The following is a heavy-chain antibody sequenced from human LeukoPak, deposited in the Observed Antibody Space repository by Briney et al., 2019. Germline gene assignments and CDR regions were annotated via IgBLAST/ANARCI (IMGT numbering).Heavy chain of an antibody. CDR1: GNTFTAYY. J-gene: IGHJ5*02. CDR3: ASDQAGSVNSFDP. Sequence: ASVKVSCKASGNTFTAYYIHWVRQAPGQGLGWMGRINPNSGGTDYAQNFRGRVTLTRDTSISTAYMDLTRLRSDDTAVYYCASDQAGSVNSFDPWGQGTLVTVSS. CDR2: INPNSGGT. V-gene: IGHV1-2*06.